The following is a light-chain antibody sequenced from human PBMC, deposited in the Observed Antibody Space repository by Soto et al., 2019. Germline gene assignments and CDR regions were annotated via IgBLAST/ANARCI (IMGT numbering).Light chain of an antibody. CDR1: SSDVGNYNL. Sequence: QSALTQPASVSGSPGQSITISCTGTSSDVGNYNLVSWYQQHPGKAPKLMIYEDTKRPSGVSNRFSGSKSDNTASRTIAGLQAEDEADYYCCSYAGSTTWVFGGGTKLTVL. J-gene: IGLJ3*02. CDR3: CSYAGSTTWV. CDR2: EDT. V-gene: IGLV2-23*01.